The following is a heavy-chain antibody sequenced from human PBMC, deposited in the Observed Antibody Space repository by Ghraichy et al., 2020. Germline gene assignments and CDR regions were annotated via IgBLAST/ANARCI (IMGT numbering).Heavy chain of an antibody. CDR2: ISNDGGTK. CDR3: ARSLRSAVAQRYVLDI. J-gene: IGHJ3*02. CDR1: GFTFNSYA. D-gene: IGHD6-19*01. Sequence: GGSLRLSCAASGFTFNSYAMHWVRQAPGKGLEWVAVISNDGGTKYYADSVKGRFTISRDNSKNTLYLQMNSLRAEDTAEYYCARSLRSAVAQRYVLDIWGQGTMVTVSS. V-gene: IGHV3-30-3*01.